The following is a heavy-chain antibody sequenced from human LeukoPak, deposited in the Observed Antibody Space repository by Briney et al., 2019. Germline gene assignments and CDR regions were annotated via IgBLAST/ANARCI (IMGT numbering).Heavy chain of an antibody. J-gene: IGHJ4*02. CDR1: GFTFDDYA. Sequence: SGGSVRLSCAASGFTFDDYAMHRVRQAPGKGLEWVSLISGDGGSTYYADSVKGRFTISRDNSKNSLYLQMNSLRTEDTALYYCAKDIRPVAARLFDYWGQGTLVTVSS. CDR2: ISGDGGST. V-gene: IGHV3-43*02. D-gene: IGHD6-6*01. CDR3: AKDIRPVAARLFDY.